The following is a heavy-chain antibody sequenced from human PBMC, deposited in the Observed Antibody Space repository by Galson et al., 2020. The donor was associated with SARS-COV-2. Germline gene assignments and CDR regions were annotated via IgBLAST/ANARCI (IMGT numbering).Heavy chain of an antibody. CDR3: SRISYDILTGYYYGMDV. CDR2: IDWDDDK. V-gene: IGHV2-70*01. J-gene: IGHJ6*02. D-gene: IGHD3-9*01. Sequence: SGPTLVKPTQTLTLTCTFSGFSLSTSGMCVSWIRQPPGKALEWLALIDWDDDKYYSTSLKTRLTISKDTSKNQVVLTMTNIDPVDTATYYCSRISYDILTGYYYGMDVWGQGTTVTVSS. CDR1: GFSLSTSGMC.